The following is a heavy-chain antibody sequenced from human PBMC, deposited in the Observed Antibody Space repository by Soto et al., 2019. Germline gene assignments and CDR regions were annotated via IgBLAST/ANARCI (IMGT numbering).Heavy chain of an antibody. D-gene: IGHD4-17*01. V-gene: IGHV3-21*01. CDR1: GFTFSSYS. Sequence: GSLRLSCAGSGFTFSSYSMNWVRQAPGKGLEWVSSISSSSSYIYYADSVKGRFTISRDNAKNSLYLQMNSLRAEDTAVYYCARDSPHYADYWGQGTLVTVSS. CDR3: ARDSPHYADY. CDR2: ISSSSSYI. J-gene: IGHJ4*02.